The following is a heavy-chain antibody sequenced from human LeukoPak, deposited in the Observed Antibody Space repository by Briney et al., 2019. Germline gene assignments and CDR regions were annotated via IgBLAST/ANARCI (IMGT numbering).Heavy chain of an antibody. CDR3: ARGYNWNINYYYMDV. J-gene: IGHJ6*03. V-gene: IGHV1-69*06. D-gene: IGHD1/OR15-1a*01. CDR1: GYRFTDFG. Sequence: ASVKVSCKSSGYRFTDFGISWVRQAPGQGLEWMGGIIPIFGTANYAQKFQGRVTITADKSTSTAYMELSSLRSEDTAVYYCARGYNWNINYYYMDVWGKGTTVTVSS. CDR2: IIPIFGTA.